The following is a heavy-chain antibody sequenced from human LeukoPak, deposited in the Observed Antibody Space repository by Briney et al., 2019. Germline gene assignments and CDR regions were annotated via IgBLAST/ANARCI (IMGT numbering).Heavy chain of an antibody. J-gene: IGHJ6*02. Sequence: SETLSLTCAVYGGSFSGYYWSWIRQPPGKGLERIGEINHSGSTNYNPSLKSRVTISVDTSKNQFSLKLSSVTAADAAVYYCARGYCSTSCYKRYYYYGMDVWGQGTTVTVSS. CDR1: GGSFSGYY. D-gene: IGHD2-2*02. CDR3: ARGYCSTSCYKRYYYYGMDV. CDR2: INHSGST. V-gene: IGHV4-34*01.